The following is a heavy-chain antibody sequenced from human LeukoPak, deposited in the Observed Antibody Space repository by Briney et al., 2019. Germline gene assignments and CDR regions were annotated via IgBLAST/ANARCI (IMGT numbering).Heavy chain of an antibody. D-gene: IGHD4-17*01. J-gene: IGHJ4*02. CDR2: ISSSGSTI. CDR1: GFTFSDYY. Sequence: GGSLRLSCAASGFTFSDYYMSWIRQAPRKGLEWVSYISSSGSTIYYADSVKGRFTISRDNSKNTLYLEMNSLRAEDSALYYCAKQGHYGEYYFDDWGQGTLVTVSS. CDR3: AKQGHYGEYYFDD. V-gene: IGHV3-11*01.